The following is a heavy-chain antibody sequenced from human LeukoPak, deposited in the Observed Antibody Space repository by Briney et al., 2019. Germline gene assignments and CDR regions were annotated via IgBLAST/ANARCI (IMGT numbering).Heavy chain of an antibody. V-gene: IGHV3-30*04. D-gene: IGHD6-13*01. CDR2: ISDDGDDK. CDR3: GRDPGYSSAWYGADS. J-gene: IGHJ4*02. Sequence: GGSLRLSCAASGFTFRDYAMHWVRQAPGKGLEWMGLISDDGDDKYYADSVKGRVSFSRDNFKNTLYLQLNSLRAEDTALYYCGRDPGYSSAWYGADSWGPGTLVTVSS. CDR1: GFTFRDYA.